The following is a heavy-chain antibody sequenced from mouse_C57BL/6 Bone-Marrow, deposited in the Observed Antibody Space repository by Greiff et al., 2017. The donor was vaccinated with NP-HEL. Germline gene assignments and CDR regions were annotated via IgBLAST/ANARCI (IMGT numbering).Heavy chain of an antibody. CDR3: ARPGLLRLPWYFDV. Sequence: EVQVVESGGDLVKPGGSLKLSCAASGFTFSSYGMSWVRQTPDKRLEWVATISSGGSYTYYPDSVKGRFTISRDNAKNTLYLQMSSLKSEDTAMYYCARPGLLRLPWYFDVWGTGTTVTVSS. V-gene: IGHV5-6*01. J-gene: IGHJ1*03. D-gene: IGHD2-3*01. CDR2: ISSGGSYT. CDR1: GFTFSSYG.